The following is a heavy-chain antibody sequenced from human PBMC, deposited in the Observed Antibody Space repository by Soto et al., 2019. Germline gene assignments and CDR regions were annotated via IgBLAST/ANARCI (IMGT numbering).Heavy chain of an antibody. V-gene: IGHV3-23*01. Sequence: PGGSLRLSCTASGFTFSSYAMSWVRQAPGKGLEWVSAISGSGGSTYYADSVKGRFTISRDNSKNTLYLQMNSLRAEDTAVYYCAKARPLLRRGDYFDYWGQGTLVTVSS. CDR1: GFTFSSYA. D-gene: IGHD3-3*01. CDR3: AKARPLLRRGDYFDY. J-gene: IGHJ4*02. CDR2: ISGSGGST.